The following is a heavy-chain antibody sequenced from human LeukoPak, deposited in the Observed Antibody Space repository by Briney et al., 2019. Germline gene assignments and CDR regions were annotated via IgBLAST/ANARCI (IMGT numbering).Heavy chain of an antibody. CDR1: GFTFSSYS. CDR3: ATGRLTDAFDI. Sequence: GGSLRLSCAASGFTFSSYSMNWVRQAPGKGLEWVSSISSSSSYIYYADSAKGRFTISRDNAKNSLYLQMNSLRAEDTAVYYCATGRLTDAFDIWGQGTMVTVSS. CDR2: ISSSSSYI. V-gene: IGHV3-21*01. D-gene: IGHD6-6*01. J-gene: IGHJ3*02.